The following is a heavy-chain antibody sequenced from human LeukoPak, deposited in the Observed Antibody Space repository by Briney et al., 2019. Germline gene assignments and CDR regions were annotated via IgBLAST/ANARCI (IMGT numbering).Heavy chain of an antibody. D-gene: IGHD6-6*01. CDR2: ISGSGDNT. CDR3: AKWKYSNSGIDDY. V-gene: IGHV3-23*01. CDR1: GFTFSSYA. J-gene: IGHJ4*02. Sequence: GGSLRLSCAASGFTFSSYAMSWVRQVPGKGLEWVSVISGSGDNTYYADSVKGQFTISRDNSKNMLYLQMNSLRAEDTAVYYCAKWKYSNSGIDDYWGQGTLVTVSS.